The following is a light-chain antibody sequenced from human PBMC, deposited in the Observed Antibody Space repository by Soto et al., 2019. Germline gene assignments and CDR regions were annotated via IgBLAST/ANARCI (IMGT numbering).Light chain of an antibody. J-gene: IGLJ1*01. CDR1: SSDVGCSNF. CDR2: EGS. CDR3: CAFARSTTFYV. V-gene: IGLV2-23*01. Sequence: QSVLTQPASVSASPGQSITISCTGTSSDVGCSNFVSWYQQHPGKAPKLIIYEGSRRPSGVSGRFSGSRSGNTASLTISWLQADDEADYYCCAFARSTTFYVFGTGTKVTVL.